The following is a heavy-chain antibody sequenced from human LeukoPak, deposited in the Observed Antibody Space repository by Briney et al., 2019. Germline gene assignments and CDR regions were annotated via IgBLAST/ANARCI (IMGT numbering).Heavy chain of an antibody. D-gene: IGHD2-2*03. CDR3: ARGLGYCGSTSCYGAPPYGMDV. CDR2: INHSGSI. Sequence: SETLSLTCAAYGGSFSGYYWSWIRQPPGKGLERIGEINHSGSINYNPSLKSRVTISVDTSKNQFSLKLSSVTAADTGVYYCARGLGYCGSTSCYGAPPYGMDVWGQGTTVTVSS. CDR1: GGSFSGYY. J-gene: IGHJ6*02. V-gene: IGHV4-34*01.